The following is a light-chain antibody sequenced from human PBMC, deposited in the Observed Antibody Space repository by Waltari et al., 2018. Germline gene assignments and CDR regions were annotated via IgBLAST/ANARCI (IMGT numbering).Light chain of an antibody. CDR1: QSISSY. V-gene: IGKV1-39*01. CDR2: AAS. CDR3: QQSHSTPRT. J-gene: IGKJ1*01. Sequence: DIQMTQSPSSLSASVRDRVTITSRASQSISSYLNWYQLKPGKAPKLLIYAASSLQSGVPSRFSGSGSGTDFTLTISSLQPEDFATYYCQQSHSTPRTFGQGTKVEIK.